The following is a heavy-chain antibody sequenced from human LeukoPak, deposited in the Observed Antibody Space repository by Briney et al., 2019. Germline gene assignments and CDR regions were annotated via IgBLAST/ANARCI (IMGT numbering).Heavy chain of an antibody. J-gene: IGHJ5*02. CDR2: IWYDGSNK. D-gene: IGHD1-26*01. Sequence: GRSLRLSCAASGFTFSSYGMHWVRQAPGKGLEWVAVIWYDGSNKYYADSVKGRFTISRDNSKNTLYLQMNSLRAEDTAVYYSARERRATLNWFDPWGQGTLVTVSS. V-gene: IGHV3-33*01. CDR3: ARERRATLNWFDP. CDR1: GFTFSSYG.